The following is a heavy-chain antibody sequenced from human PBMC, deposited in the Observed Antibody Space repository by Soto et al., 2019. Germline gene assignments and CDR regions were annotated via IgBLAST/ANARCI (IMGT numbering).Heavy chain of an antibody. J-gene: IGHJ6*02. V-gene: IGHV1-2*04. D-gene: IGHD6-19*01. CDR1: GYTFTGYY. Sequence: ASVKVSCKASGYTFTGYYMHWVRQAPGQGLEWMGWINPNSGGTNYAQKFQGWVTMTRDTSISTAYMELGRLRSDDTAVYYCARGGIAVAGKNYYYGMDVWGQGTTVTVSS. CDR3: ARGGIAVAGKNYYYGMDV. CDR2: INPNSGGT.